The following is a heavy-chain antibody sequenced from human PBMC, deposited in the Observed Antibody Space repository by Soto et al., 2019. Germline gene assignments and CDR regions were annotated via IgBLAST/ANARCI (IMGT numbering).Heavy chain of an antibody. J-gene: IGHJ4*02. CDR2: ISGSGGST. D-gene: IGHD3-10*01. V-gene: IGHV3-23*01. CDR1: GFTFSSYG. Sequence: GGSLRLSCAASGFTFSSYGMHWVRQAPGKGLEWVSAISGSGGSTYYADSVKGRFTISRDNSKNTLYLQMNSLRAEDTAVYYCAKSYVLLWFGEFLDYWGQGTLVTVSS. CDR3: AKSYVLLWFGEFLDY.